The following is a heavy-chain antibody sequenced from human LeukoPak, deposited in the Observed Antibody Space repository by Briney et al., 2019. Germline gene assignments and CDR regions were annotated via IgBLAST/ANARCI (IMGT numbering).Heavy chain of an antibody. CDR2: ISGSGGST. CDR1: GFTFSSYA. Sequence: GGSLRLSCAASGFTFSSYAMSWVRQAPGKGLEWVSAISGSGGSTYYADSVKGRFTISRDNSKNTLYLQMNSLRAEDTAVYYCAKASYSSGWYGNFDYWGQGTLVTVSS. CDR3: AKASYSSGWYGNFDY. V-gene: IGHV3-23*01. D-gene: IGHD6-19*01. J-gene: IGHJ4*02.